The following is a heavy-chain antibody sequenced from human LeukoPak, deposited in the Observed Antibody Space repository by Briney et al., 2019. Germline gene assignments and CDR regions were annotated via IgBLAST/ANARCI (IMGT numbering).Heavy chain of an antibody. J-gene: IGHJ4*02. CDR2: IYYSGST. Sequence: SETLSLTCTVSGGSIGSYYWSWIRQPPGKGLEWNGYIYYSGSTNYNPSLKSRVTISVDTSKNQFSLKLSSVTAADTAVYYCARLAYGSGSSYWGQGTLVTVSS. CDR1: GGSIGSYY. D-gene: IGHD3-10*01. V-gene: IGHV4-59*01. CDR3: ARLAYGSGSSY.